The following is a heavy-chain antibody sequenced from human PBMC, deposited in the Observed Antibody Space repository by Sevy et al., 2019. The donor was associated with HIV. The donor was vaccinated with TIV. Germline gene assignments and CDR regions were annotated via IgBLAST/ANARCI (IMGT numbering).Heavy chain of an antibody. CDR1: AFTFSDYY. D-gene: IGHD4-17*01. J-gene: IGHJ4*02. Sequence: GGSLRLSCAASAFTFSDYYMTWIRQSPGKGLQWISYISSGSSYTNYADSVKGRFTISRDNAKNSLYLEIHTLRPEDTALYYCARSRSNYADYYFDYWGQGTVVTVSS. CDR3: ARSRSNYADYYFDY. CDR2: ISSGSSYT. V-gene: IGHV3-11*06.